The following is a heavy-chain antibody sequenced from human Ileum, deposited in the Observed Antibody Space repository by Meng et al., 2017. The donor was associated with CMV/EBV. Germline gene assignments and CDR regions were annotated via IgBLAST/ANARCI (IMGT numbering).Heavy chain of an antibody. CDR2: IFDSGSA. Sequence: LQVSGPGLGNLSETLALPCTASGVSVNRNTYYWGWIRQPPGKSLEWIGTIFDSGSAFYNPSLQSRVSVSIDMSRNQLSLSLSSVTAADTAVYYCVRDHGSSSWFFYWGQGTLVTVSS. J-gene: IGHJ4*02. CDR1: GVSVNRNTYY. V-gene: IGHV4-39*07. CDR3: VRDHGSSSWFFY. D-gene: IGHD6-13*01.